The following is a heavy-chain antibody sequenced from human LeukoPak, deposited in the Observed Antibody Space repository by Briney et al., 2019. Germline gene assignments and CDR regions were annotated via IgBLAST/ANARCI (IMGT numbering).Heavy chain of an antibody. CDR1: GFTFSSYA. V-gene: IGHV3-23*01. CDR2: ISGSGGST. J-gene: IGHJ4*02. CDR3: AKGSHSSGWPGTFDY. Sequence: SGGSLRLSCAASGFTFSSYAMSWVRQAPGKGLEWVSAISGSGGSTYYADSVKGRFTISRDNSKNTLYLQMNSLRAEDTAVYYCAKGSHSSGWPGTFDYWGQGTLVTVSS. D-gene: IGHD6-19*01.